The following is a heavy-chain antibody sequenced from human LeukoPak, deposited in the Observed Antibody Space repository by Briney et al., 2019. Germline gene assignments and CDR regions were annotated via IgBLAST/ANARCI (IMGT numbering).Heavy chain of an antibody. J-gene: IGHJ3*02. Sequence: KASETLSLTCAVSGGSISSGGYSWRWIRQPPGKGLEWIGYIYHSGSTYYNPSLKSRVTISVDRSKNQFSLKLSSVTAADTAVYYCARVLVRGVTDAFDIWGQGTMVTVSS. CDR3: ARVLVRGVTDAFDI. CDR1: GGSISSGGYS. CDR2: IYHSGST. D-gene: IGHD3-10*01. V-gene: IGHV4-30-2*01.